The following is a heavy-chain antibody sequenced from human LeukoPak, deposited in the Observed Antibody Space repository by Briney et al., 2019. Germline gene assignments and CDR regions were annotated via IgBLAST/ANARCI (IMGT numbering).Heavy chain of an antibody. D-gene: IGHD2-15*01. CDR1: GFTFTNYA. J-gene: IGHJ4*02. V-gene: IGHV3-23*01. Sequence: VGSLRLSCAASGFTFTNYAMSWVRQAPGKGLEWVSAITGSGGSTYYADSVKGRFTISRDNSKNTLYLQMNSLRAEDTAIYYCASRYCSGGSCYNRYYFDYWGQGTLVTVSS. CDR3: ASRYCSGGSCYNRYYFDY. CDR2: ITGSGGST.